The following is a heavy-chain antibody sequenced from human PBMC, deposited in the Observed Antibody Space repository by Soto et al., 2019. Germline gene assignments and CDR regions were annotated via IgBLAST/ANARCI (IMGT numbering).Heavy chain of an antibody. J-gene: IGHJ4*02. CDR1: GYTFTSYG. D-gene: IGHD5-12*01. V-gene: IGHV1-18*01. Sequence: ASVKVSCKASGYTFTSYGISWVRQAPGQGLEWMGWISAYNGNTNYAQKIQGRVTMTTDTSTSTAYMELRSLRSDDTAVYYCAREFGGGYDSDFDYWGQGTLVTVSS. CDR3: AREFGGGYDSDFDY. CDR2: ISAYNGNT.